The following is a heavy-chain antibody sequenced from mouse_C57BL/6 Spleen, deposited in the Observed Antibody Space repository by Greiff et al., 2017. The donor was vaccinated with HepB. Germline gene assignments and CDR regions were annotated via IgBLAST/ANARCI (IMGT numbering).Heavy chain of an antibody. CDR3: TTAMDD. CDR1: GYTFTDYE. J-gene: IGHJ4*01. CDR2: IDPETGGT. V-gene: IGHV1-15*01. Sequence: VQLQQSGAELVRPGASVTLSCKASGYTFTDYEMHWVKQTPVHGLEWIGAIDPETGGTAYNQKFKGEAILTADKSSSTAYMELRSLTSEDSAVYYCTTAMDDWGQGTSVTVSS.